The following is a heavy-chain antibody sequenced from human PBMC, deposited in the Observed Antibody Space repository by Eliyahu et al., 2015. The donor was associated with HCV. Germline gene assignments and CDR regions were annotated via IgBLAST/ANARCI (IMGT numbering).Heavy chain of an antibody. CDR2: IHYXGST. CDR1: XGSITTXX. Sequence: QVQLQESGPGLVKPSETLSLTXTVSXGSITTXXWSWXRQPPGKGLEWIGYIHYXGSTTYNPXLKSRVTISVDTSKNQFSLNLTSVTAADTAVYYCASGGGGIAVAGTGGWFDPWGQGTLVTVSS. D-gene: IGHD6-19*01. J-gene: IGHJ5*02. CDR3: ASGGGGIAVAGTGGWFDP. V-gene: IGHV4-59*01.